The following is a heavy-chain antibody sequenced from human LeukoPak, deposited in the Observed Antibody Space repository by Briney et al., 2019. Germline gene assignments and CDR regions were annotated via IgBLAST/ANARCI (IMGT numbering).Heavy chain of an antibody. D-gene: IGHD6-19*01. CDR2: IVVGSGNT. V-gene: IGHV1-58*02. CDR1: GFSFTGSV. Sequence: SVKVSCKASGFSFTGSVIQWVRQARGQRLEWIGWIVVGSGNTNYAQKFQERVTITRDRSTSTAYMGLSSLRSEDTALYYCATHSSRWYDHDAFDIWGQGTMVTVSS. J-gene: IGHJ3*02. CDR3: ATHSSRWYDHDAFDI.